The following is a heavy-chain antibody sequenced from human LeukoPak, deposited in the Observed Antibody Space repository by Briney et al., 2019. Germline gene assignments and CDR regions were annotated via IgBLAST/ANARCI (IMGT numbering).Heavy chain of an antibody. Sequence: ASVKVSCKASGYTFTSYVINWVRQATGQGLEWMGWMNPNSGNTGYAQKFQGRVTMTRNTSISTAYMELSSLRSEDTAVYYCARGRTAKVLLWFGELFPKRDAFDIWGQGTMVTVSS. D-gene: IGHD3-10*01. J-gene: IGHJ3*02. CDR2: MNPNSGNT. V-gene: IGHV1-8*01. CDR3: ARGRTAKVLLWFGELFPKRDAFDI. CDR1: GYTFTSYV.